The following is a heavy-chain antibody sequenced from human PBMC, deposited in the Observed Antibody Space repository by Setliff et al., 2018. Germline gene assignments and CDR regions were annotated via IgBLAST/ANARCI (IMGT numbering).Heavy chain of an antibody. CDR1: GGSISSGNYY. D-gene: IGHD2-21*01. CDR2: IYYSGST. V-gene: IGHV4-61*01. J-gene: IGHJ4*02. CDR3: ARFLDPRDGYQNSPGFDF. Sequence: SETLSLTCTVSGGSISSGNYYWSWIRQPPGKGLEYIGYIYYSGSTNQNPSLKSRVTISLDTPKNQFSLKLSYMTAADTAVYYCARFLDPRDGYQNSPGFDFWGQGTLVTVSS.